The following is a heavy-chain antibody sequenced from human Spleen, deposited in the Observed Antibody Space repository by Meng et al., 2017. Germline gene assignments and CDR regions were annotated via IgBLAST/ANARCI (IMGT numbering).Heavy chain of an antibody. D-gene: IGHD3-10*01. CDR3: AKVTSGEWFDV. V-gene: IGHV3-30*01. CDR2: ISYDGSNK. CDR1: GFTSSSYA. J-gene: IGHJ5*02. Sequence: GESMKISCAASGFTSSSYAIHWVRQAPGKGLEWVAVISYDGSNKYYADSVKGRFTISREISKNPVFLQMNSQRGADTAVYYCAKVTSGEWFDVWGQGILVTVSS.